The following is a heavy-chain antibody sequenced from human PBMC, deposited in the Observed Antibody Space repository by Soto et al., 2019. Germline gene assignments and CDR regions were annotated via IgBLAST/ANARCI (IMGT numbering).Heavy chain of an antibody. J-gene: IGHJ3*02. CDR2: IKTDGSTT. V-gene: IGHV3-74*01. CDR1: GFTFSSSW. CDR3: TRDGRAKKPASPVGFDN. Sequence: VQLVESGGGLVQPGGSLRLSCEASGFTFSSSWMHWVRQAPGKGLVWVSRIKTDGSTTSYTDSVKGRFTISRDNAKNPLYLQKEELRGEDTAVYYCTRDGRAKKPASPVGFDNWGQGTMVTVSS. D-gene: IGHD2-2*01.